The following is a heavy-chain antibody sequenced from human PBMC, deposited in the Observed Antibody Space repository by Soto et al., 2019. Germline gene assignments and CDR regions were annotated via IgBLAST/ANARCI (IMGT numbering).Heavy chain of an antibody. V-gene: IGHV4-34*01. Sequence: SETLSLTCAVSGGSFSGFFWGWIRQPPGKGLEWIGEVNHGGSTNYNPSLKGRVTISSDTSKNHFSLTLRSVTAADTAVYYCARAAVAAGGPFDKWGQGVLVTVSS. J-gene: IGHJ4*02. D-gene: IGHD2-15*01. CDR3: ARAAVAAGGPFDK. CDR1: GGSFSGFF. CDR2: VNHGGST.